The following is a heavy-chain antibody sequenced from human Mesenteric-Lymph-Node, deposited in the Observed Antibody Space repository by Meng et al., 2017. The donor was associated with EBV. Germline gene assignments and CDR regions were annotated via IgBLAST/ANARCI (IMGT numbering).Heavy chain of an antibody. V-gene: IGHV3-21*01. D-gene: IGHD3-16*01. CDR3: KSALGESSDF. J-gene: IGHJ4*02. CDR2: ISNSSSI. CDR1: GSTLSSYG. Sequence: GGSGGGLVKPERFLSVSAAAAGSTLSSYGMNEARQTPGKGLEWVSSISNSSSIYYADSVRGRFNISRDNAKNSLYLQMNSLSAEDTAVYYCKSALGESSDFWGQGTLVTVSS.